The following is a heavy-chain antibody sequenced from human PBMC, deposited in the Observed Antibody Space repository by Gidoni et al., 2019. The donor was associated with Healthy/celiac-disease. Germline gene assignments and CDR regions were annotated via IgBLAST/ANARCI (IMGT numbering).Heavy chain of an antibody. Sequence: QVQLVESGGGVVQPGRSLRLSCAASGFTFSSYGMHWVRQAPGKGLEWVAVISYDGSNKYYADSVKGRFTISRDNSKNTLYLQMNSLRAEDTAVYYCAKDQGGDTVTGWFDPWGQGTLVTVSS. D-gene: IGHD4-4*01. J-gene: IGHJ5*02. CDR2: ISYDGSNK. V-gene: IGHV3-30*18. CDR1: GFTFSSYG. CDR3: AKDQGGDTVTGWFDP.